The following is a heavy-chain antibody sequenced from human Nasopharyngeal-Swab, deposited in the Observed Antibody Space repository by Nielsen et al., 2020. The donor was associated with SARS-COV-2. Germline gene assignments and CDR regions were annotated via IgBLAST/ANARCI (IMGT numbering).Heavy chain of an antibody. Sequence: GSLRLSCTVSGGSISSYYWSWIRQPPGKGLEWIGYIYYSGSTNYNPSLKSRVTISVDTSKNQFSLKLSSVTAADTAVYYCAKDGQQLAFDYWGQGTLVTVSS. D-gene: IGHD6-13*01. V-gene: IGHV4-59*13. CDR2: IYYSGST. CDR3: AKDGQQLAFDY. J-gene: IGHJ4*02. CDR1: GGSISSYY.